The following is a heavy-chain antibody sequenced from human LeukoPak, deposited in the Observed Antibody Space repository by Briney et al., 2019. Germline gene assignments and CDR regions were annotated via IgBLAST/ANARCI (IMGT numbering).Heavy chain of an antibody. V-gene: IGHV3-21*01. D-gene: IGHD4-17*01. J-gene: IGHJ4*02. CDR3: ASFMTTVTIPDY. CDR1: GFTFRSYS. Sequence: GGSLRLSCAASGFTFRSYSMNWVRQAPGKRLEWLASITSSGSHMYYADSVKGRFTISRDNAKSSLYLQMNSLSAEDTAVYYCASFMTTVTIPDYWGQGTLVTVSS. CDR2: ITSSGSHM.